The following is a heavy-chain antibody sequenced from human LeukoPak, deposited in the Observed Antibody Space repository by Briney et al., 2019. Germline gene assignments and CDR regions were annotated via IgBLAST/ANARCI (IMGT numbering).Heavy chain of an antibody. CDR1: GGSISSLY. CDR3: ARHRAYSSSSPFDY. Sequence: SETLSLTCSVSGGSISSLYWSWIPQPPGKGLEWIGYIYYTGSTNYNPSLKSRVTMFADMSKNQFSLRLSSVTAADTAVYYCARHRAYSSSSPFDYWGQGTLVTVSS. CDR2: IYYTGST. D-gene: IGHD6-6*01. V-gene: IGHV4-59*08. J-gene: IGHJ4*02.